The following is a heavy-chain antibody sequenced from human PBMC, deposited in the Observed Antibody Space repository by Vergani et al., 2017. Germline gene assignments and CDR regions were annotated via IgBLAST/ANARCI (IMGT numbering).Heavy chain of an antibody. CDR3: ASGEFGDGAFDI. Sequence: QLQLPESGPGLVKPSETLSLTCTVSGGSISSSSYYWGWIRQPPGKGLEWIGSIYYSGSTYYNPSLKSRVTISVDTSKNQFSLKLSSVTAADTAVYYCASGEFGDGAFDIWGQGTMVTVSS. V-gene: IGHV4-39*07. CDR1: GGSISSSSYY. J-gene: IGHJ3*02. CDR2: IYYSGST. D-gene: IGHD3-10*01.